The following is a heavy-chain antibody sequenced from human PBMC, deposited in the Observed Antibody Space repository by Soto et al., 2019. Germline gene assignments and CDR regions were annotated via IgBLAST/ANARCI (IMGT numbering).Heavy chain of an antibody. CDR2: ISSSTGYV. V-gene: IGHV3-21*06. J-gene: IGHJ5*01. D-gene: IGHD2-2*01. CDR3: ARDPSEGRVGNWFES. CDR1: VFTFSRYG. Sequence: PGWSLRLSCASSVFTFSRYGMNWLRQAPGKGLEWVASISSSTGYVYYADSVKSRFSTSRDNAKDILYLEMYALRTEDTAVYYCARDPSEGRVGNWFESWGQGTLVTVSS.